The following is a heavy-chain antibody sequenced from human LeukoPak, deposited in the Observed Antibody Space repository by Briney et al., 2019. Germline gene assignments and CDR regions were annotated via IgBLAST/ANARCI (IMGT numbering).Heavy chain of an antibody. V-gene: IGHV5-51*01. J-gene: IGHJ2*01. Sequence: KVSCKGSGYNFTSYWIGWVRQMPGKGLEWMGIIYPGDSDTRYSPSFQGQVTISADKSISTAYLQWSSLKASDTAMYYCARPGSRFTSSWYFDLWGRGTLVTVSS. CDR1: GYNFTSYW. CDR3: ARPGSRFTSSWYFDL. D-gene: IGHD3-10*01. CDR2: IYPGDSDT.